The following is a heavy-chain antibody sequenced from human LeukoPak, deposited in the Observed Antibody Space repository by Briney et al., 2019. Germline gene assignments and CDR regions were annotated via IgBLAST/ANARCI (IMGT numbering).Heavy chain of an antibody. V-gene: IGHV3-30*03. Sequence: GGSLRLSCAASGFTFSSYGIHWVRQAPGKGLEWVAVISYDGSNKYYPDSVKGRFTISRDNSKNTLYLQMNNLRAEDTAVYYCARAETYYDILTGYYPHFFDYWGQGTLVTVSS. D-gene: IGHD3-9*01. CDR3: ARAETYYDILTGYYPHFFDY. J-gene: IGHJ4*02. CDR2: ISYDGSNK. CDR1: GFTFSSYG.